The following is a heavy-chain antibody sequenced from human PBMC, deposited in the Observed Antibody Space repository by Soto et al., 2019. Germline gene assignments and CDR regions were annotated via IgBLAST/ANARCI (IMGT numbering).Heavy chain of an antibody. V-gene: IGHV3-30-3*01. Sequence: GGSLRLSCAASGFTFSSYAMHWVRQAPGKGLEWVAVISYDGSNKYYADSVKGRFTISRDNSKNTLYLQMNSLRAEDTAVYYCARDLGMATIPDYFDYWGQGTLVTVSS. CDR1: GFTFSSYA. J-gene: IGHJ4*02. D-gene: IGHD5-12*01. CDR3: ARDLGMATIPDYFDY. CDR2: ISYDGSNK.